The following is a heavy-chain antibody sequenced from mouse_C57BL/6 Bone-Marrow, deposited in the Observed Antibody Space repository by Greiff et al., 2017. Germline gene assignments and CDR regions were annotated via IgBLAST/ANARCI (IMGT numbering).Heavy chain of an antibody. J-gene: IGHJ3*01. CDR2: IDPSDSYT. Sequence: VQLQQPGAELVMPGASVKLSCKASGYTFTSYWMHWVKQRPGQGLEWIGEIDPSDSYTNYNQKFKGKSTLTVDKSSRTAYMQLSSLTSEDSAVYYCAKSYYSNYVGFAYWGQGTLVTVSA. CDR1: GYTFTSYW. D-gene: IGHD2-5*01. V-gene: IGHV1-69*01. CDR3: AKSYYSNYVGFAY.